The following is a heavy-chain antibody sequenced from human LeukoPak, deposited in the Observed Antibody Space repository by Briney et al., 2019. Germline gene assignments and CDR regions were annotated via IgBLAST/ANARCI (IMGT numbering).Heavy chain of an antibody. Sequence: SETLSLTCTVSGGSISSSSYYWGWIRQPPGKGLEWIGSIYYSGSTYYNPSLKSRVTISVDTSKNQCSLKLSSVTAADTAVYSCARDIVVVPADLYYYYMDVWGKGTTVTVSS. V-gene: IGHV4-39*01. CDR1: GGSISSSSYY. CDR3: ARDIVVVPADLYYYYMDV. CDR2: IYYSGST. D-gene: IGHD2-2*01. J-gene: IGHJ6*03.